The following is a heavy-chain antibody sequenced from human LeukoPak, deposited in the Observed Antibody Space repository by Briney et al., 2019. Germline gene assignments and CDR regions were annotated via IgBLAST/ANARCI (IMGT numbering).Heavy chain of an antibody. V-gene: IGHV3-23*01. Sequence: PGGSLRLSCAASGFTFSSYAMSWVRQAPGKGLEWVSAISGSGGSTYYADSVKGRFTISRDNSKNTLYLRMNSLRAEDTAVYYCAKDLGFLEWLPKYYFDYWGQGTLVTVSS. CDR2: ISGSGGST. CDR1: GFTFSSYA. D-gene: IGHD3-3*01. J-gene: IGHJ4*02. CDR3: AKDLGFLEWLPKYYFDY.